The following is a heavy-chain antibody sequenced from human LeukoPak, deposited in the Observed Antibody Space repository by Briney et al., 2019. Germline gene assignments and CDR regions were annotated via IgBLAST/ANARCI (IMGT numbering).Heavy chain of an antibody. CDR2: VYYDGHT. V-gene: IGHV4-59*01. CDR1: GCSIGNYY. CDR3: VRCGSYYIQAL. D-gene: IGHD3-10*01. J-gene: IGHJ2*01. Sequence: SETLSLTCTVSGCSIGNYYWSWIRQPPGKGLEWIGYVYYDGHTSYNPSLKSRLTISLDTSKNQFSLRLSSVTAAHTALYYCVRCGSYYIQALWGRGTLVTVSS.